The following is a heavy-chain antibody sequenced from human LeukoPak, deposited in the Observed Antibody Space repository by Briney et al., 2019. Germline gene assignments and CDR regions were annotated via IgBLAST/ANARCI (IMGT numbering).Heavy chain of an antibody. D-gene: IGHD4-23*01. J-gene: IGHJ4*02. V-gene: IGHV3-21*01. CDR3: AGEDYGGNSGANYFDY. CDR1: GFTFSSYA. CDR2: ITYSGGNT. Sequence: GGSLRLSCAGSGFTFSSYAMNWVRQAPGKGLEWVSTITYSGGNTYYADSVKGRFTISRDNAKNSLYLQMNSLRAEDTAVYYCAGEDYGGNSGANYFDYWGQGTLVTVSS.